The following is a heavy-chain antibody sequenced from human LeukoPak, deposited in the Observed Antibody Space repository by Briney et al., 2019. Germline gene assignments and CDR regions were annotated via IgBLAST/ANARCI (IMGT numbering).Heavy chain of an antibody. Sequence: PGGSLRLSCAAFGFTFSSYAMSWVRQAPGKGLEWVSAISGSGGSTYYADSVKGRFTISRDNSKNTLYLQMNSLRTEDTAVYYCAKGLGYDSSGYYSEWGQGTLVTVSS. J-gene: IGHJ4*02. CDR1: GFTFSSYA. CDR3: AKGLGYDSSGYYSE. CDR2: ISGSGGST. D-gene: IGHD3-22*01. V-gene: IGHV3-23*01.